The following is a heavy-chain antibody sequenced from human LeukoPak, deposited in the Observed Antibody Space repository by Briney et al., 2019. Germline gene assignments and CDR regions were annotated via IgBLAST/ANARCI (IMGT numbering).Heavy chain of an antibody. D-gene: IGHD4-11*01. Sequence: GGSLRLSCAVSGFTFSSYWLGWVRQAPGKGWEGGGNIKQDGSEKYYVDSVKGRFTISRDNAKNSLYLQMNSLRAEDTAVYYCAKDLTTVTTQGDYWGQGTPVTVSS. CDR1: GFTFSSYW. V-gene: IGHV3-7*01. J-gene: IGHJ4*02. CDR2: IKQDGSEK. CDR3: AKDLTTVTTQGDY.